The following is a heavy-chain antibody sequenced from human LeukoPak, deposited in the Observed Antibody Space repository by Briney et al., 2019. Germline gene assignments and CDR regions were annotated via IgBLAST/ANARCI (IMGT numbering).Heavy chain of an antibody. D-gene: IGHD3-16*01. CDR2: ISSSSSYI. CDR1: GFTFSSYS. CDR3: ARGGIYYDYVWEGDY. V-gene: IGHV3-21*01. J-gene: IGHJ4*02. Sequence: GGSLRLSCAASGFTFSSYSMNWVRQAPGKGLEWVSSISSSSSYIYYADSVKGRFTISRDNAKNSLYLQMNSLRAEDTAVYYCARGGIYYDYVWEGDYWGQGTLVTVSS.